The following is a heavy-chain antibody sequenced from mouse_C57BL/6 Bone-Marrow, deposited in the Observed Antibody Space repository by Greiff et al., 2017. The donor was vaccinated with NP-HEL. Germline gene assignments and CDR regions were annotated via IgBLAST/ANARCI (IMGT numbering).Heavy chain of an antibody. CDR3: ARDRYYYGSSVDY. Sequence: EVQVVESGGGLVKPGGSLKLSCAASGFTFSSYAMSWVRQTPEKRLEWVATISDGGSYTYYPDNVKGRFTISRDNAKNNLYLQMSHLKSEDTAMYYCARDRYYYGSSVDYWGQGTTLTVSS. CDR1: GFTFSSYA. V-gene: IGHV5-4*01. J-gene: IGHJ2*01. D-gene: IGHD1-1*01. CDR2: ISDGGSYT.